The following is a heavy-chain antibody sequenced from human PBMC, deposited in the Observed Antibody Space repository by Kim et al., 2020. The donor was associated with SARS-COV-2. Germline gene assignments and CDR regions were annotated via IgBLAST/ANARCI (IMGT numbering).Heavy chain of an antibody. Sequence: ASVKVSCKASGYTFTTFALYWVRRAPGQRLEWMGWINGGNGNTRYSQKFQARVSITRDTSATTAYLELSGLRSEDTAIYYCAREAVACSFDYWGRGTLVTVSS. CDR1: GYTFTTFA. CDR3: AREAVACSFDY. CDR2: INGGNGNT. J-gene: IGHJ4*02. V-gene: IGHV1-3*01. D-gene: IGHD6-19*01.